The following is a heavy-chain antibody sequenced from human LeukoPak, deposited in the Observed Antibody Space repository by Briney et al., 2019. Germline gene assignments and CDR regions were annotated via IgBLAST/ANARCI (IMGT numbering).Heavy chain of an antibody. CDR2: IYYGGTA. D-gene: IGHD6-19*01. V-gene: IGHV4-39*07. CDR1: DDSISSSSYH. J-gene: IGHJ4*02. CDR3: AREGKLTGYSGGLGFNY. Sequence: SETLSLTCSVSDDSISSSSYHWGWIRHPPGKGLEWIGSIYYGGTAYYNPSLKSRVTMSVDTSKNQFSLNLTSVTAADTAVYYCAREGKLTGYSGGLGFNYWGQGTLVTVSS.